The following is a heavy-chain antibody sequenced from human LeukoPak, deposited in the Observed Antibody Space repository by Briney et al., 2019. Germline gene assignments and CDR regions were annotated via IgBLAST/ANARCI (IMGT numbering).Heavy chain of an antibody. V-gene: IGHV3-7*01. Sequence: HPGGSLRLSCAASGFTFSSYWMSWVRQAPVKELEWVANIKQDGSEKYYVDSVKGRFTISRDNAKNSLYLQMNSLRAEDTAVYYCARVGWELPEAFDIWGQGTMVTVSS. CDR2: IKQDGSEK. D-gene: IGHD2-15*01. J-gene: IGHJ3*02. CDR3: ARVGWELPEAFDI. CDR1: GFTFSSYW.